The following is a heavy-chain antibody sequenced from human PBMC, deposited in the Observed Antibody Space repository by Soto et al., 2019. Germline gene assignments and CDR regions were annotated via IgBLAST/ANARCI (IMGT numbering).Heavy chain of an antibody. CDR3: ARVSKPYYDILTGYLPHDAFDI. D-gene: IGHD3-9*01. CDR2: INPNSGGT. Sequence: GASVKVSCKASGYTFTGYYMHWVRQAPGQGLEWMGWINPNSGGTNYAQKFQGWVTMTRDTSINTAYMELSRLKSDDTAVYYCARVSKPYYDILTGYLPHDAFDIWGQGTMVTVSS. V-gene: IGHV1-2*04. J-gene: IGHJ3*02. CDR1: GYTFTGYY.